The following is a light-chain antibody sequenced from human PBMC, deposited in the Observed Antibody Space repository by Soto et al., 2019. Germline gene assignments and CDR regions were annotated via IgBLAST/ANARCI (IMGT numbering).Light chain of an antibody. J-gene: IGKJ1*01. V-gene: IGKV3-20*01. CDR3: QQYGTAPWT. CDR1: QSVINSY. Sequence: EVVLTQSPGTLSLSSGERATLSCRSSQSVINSYLAWYQQKPGQAPRLLLYGAYNRATGIPDRFSGSGSGTDFTLTISRLEPEDFAVYYCQQYGTAPWTVGQGTKVDIK. CDR2: GAY.